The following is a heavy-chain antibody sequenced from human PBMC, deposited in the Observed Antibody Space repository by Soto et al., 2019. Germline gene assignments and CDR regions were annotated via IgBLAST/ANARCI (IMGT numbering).Heavy chain of an antibody. CDR2: ISGSGGST. CDR1: GFTFSSYA. D-gene: IGHD3-22*01. J-gene: IGHJ4*02. Sequence: GGSLRLSCAASGFTFSSYAMSWVRQAPGKGLEWVSAISGSGGSTYYADSVKGRFTISRDNSKNTLYLQMSSLRAEDTAVYYCARDLTHWRSGYYDSSGYFSYWGQGTLVTVSS. V-gene: IGHV3-23*01. CDR3: ARDLTHWRSGYYDSSGYFSY.